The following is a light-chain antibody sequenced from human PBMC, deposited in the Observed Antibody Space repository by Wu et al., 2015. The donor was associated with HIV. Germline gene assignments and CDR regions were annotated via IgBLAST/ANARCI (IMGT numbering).Light chain of an antibody. CDR2: GAS. V-gene: IGKV3-15*01. CDR3: QQYNNWPPMT. CDR1: QSVRSN. Sequence: EIVLTQSPGTLSLSPGERATLSCRASQSVRSNLAWYQQKPGQAPRLLIYGASTRATGIPARFSGSGSGTEFTLTISSLQSEDFAVYYCQQYNNWPPMTFGQGTKVEIK. J-gene: IGKJ1*01.